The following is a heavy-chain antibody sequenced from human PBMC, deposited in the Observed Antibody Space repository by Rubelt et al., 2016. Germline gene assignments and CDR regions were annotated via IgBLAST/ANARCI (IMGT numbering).Heavy chain of an antibody. J-gene: IGHJ5*02. D-gene: IGHD3-3*01. CDR2: IKQDGSGK. CDR1: GFTFSSYW. CDR3: ARRPRFLEWSQFDP. V-gene: IGHV3-7*01. Sequence: EVQLVESGGGLVQPGGSLRLSCAASGFTFSSYWMSWVRQAPGKGLEWVANIKQDGSGKYYVDSVKGRFTISRDNAKNSLYLQMNRLRAEDTAVYYCARRPRFLEWSQFDPWGQGTLVTVSS.